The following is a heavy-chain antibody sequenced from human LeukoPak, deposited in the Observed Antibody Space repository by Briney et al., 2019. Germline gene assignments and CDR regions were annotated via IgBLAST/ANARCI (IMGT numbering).Heavy chain of an antibody. Sequence: GGSLRLSCAVSGFTVSSNYMSWVRQAPGKGLEWVSVYNGGNTYYADSVKGRFTISRDNAKNSLYLQMNSLRAEDTAVYYCARWGSFDSWGQGTLVTVSS. CDR2: YNGGNT. CDR1: GFTVSSNY. D-gene: IGHD3-16*01. J-gene: IGHJ4*02. V-gene: IGHV3-53*01. CDR3: ARWGSFDS.